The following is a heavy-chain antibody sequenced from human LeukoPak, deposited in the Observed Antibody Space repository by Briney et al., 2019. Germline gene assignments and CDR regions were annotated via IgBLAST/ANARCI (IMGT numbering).Heavy chain of an antibody. V-gene: IGHV1-24*01. D-gene: IGHD2-2*01. CDR2: FDPEDGET. J-gene: IGHJ4*02. CDR3: ATGINQLLLFDY. CDR1: GYTLTELS. Sequence: ASVKVSCKVSGYTLTELSMHWVRQAPGKGLECMGGFDPEDGETIYAQKFQGRVTMTEDTSTDTAYMELSSLRSEDTAVYYCATGINQLLLFDYWGQGTLVTVSS.